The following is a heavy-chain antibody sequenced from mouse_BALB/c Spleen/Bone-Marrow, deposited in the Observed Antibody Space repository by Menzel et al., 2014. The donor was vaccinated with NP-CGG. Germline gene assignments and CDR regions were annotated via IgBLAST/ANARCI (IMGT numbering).Heavy chain of an antibody. CDR2: IDPSDSYT. J-gene: IGHJ4*01. D-gene: IGHD2-3*01. Sequence: QVQLKQSGAELVKPGASVKLSCKASGYTFTSYWMHWVKQRPGQGLEWIGEIDPSDSYTNYNQKFKGKATLTVDKCSSTAYMQLSSLTSEDSAVYFCARWLLRYYAMDDWGQGTSVTVSS. CDR1: GYTFTSYW. CDR3: ARWLLRYYAMDD. V-gene: IGHV1-69*02.